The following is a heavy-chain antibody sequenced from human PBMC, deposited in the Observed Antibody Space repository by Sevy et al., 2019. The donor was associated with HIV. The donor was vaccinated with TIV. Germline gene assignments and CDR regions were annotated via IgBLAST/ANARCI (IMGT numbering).Heavy chain of an antibody. J-gene: IGHJ6*02. Sequence: SETLSLTCAVSGYSISSSNWWGWIRQPPGKGLEWIGYIYYSGSIYYNPSLKSRVTMSVDTSKNQFSLKLSSVTAVDTAVYYCARAYGSGSFDYGMDVWGQGTTVTVSS. CDR2: IYYSGSI. CDR3: ARAYGSGSFDYGMDV. CDR1: GYSISSSNW. D-gene: IGHD3-10*01. V-gene: IGHV4-28*05.